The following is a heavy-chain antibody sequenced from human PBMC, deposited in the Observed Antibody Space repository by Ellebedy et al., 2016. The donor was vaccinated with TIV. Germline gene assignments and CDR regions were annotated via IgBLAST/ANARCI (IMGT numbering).Heavy chain of an antibody. CDR1: GFTFSNSN. CDR2: ISTGSRNI. CDR3: ARDGAYNYDTYWYFDL. D-gene: IGHD5-18*01. Sequence: GESLKISCEASGFTFSNSNLNWVRQAPEKGLEWVSYISTGSRNIYYADSVKGRFTISRDNAKNSLYLHMNSLRDEDTAVYYCARDGAYNYDTYWYFDLWGRGTLVTVSS. J-gene: IGHJ2*01. V-gene: IGHV3-48*02.